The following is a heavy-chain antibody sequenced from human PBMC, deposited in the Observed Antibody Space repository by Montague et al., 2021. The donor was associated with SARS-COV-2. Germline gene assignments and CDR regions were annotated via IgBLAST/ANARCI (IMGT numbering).Heavy chain of an antibody. J-gene: IGHJ4*02. Sequence: CAISGDSVSSNIATWNWIRQSPSRGLEWLGRTYYGSKWYNDYAESLKSRITIDPDTSKHQFSLHLNSVTPEDTAVYYCARIPVGSKYYFDFWGQGTLVTVSS. CDR2: TYYGSKWYN. D-gene: IGHD2-2*01. CDR1: GDSVSSNIAT. CDR3: ARIPVGSKYYFDF. V-gene: IGHV6-1*01.